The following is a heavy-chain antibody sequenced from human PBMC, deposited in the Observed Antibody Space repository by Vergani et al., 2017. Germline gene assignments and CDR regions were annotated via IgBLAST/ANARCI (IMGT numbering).Heavy chain of an antibody. CDR3: ALAESSTSCINSVCITPETGSWFDP. V-gene: IGHV1-46*01. D-gene: IGHD2-2*01. CDR2: INPSGGHT. Sequence: QVQVVQSGAEVKKSGASVKVSCKTSGYTFSNYYMHWVRQAPGQGLEWMGIINPSGGHTNYAQKFQGRVTMTRDTSTSTVYMELSSLRSEDTAMYYCALAESSTSCINSVCITPETGSWFDPWGQGTLVTVSS. J-gene: IGHJ5*02. CDR1: GYTFSNYY.